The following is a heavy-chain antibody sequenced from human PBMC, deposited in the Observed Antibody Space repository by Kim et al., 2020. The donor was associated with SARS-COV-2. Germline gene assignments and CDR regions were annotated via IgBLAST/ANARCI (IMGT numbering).Heavy chain of an antibody. CDR2: IYYSGST. D-gene: IGHD2-2*01. CDR3: ARTAVCSSTSCSFNWFDP. Sequence: SETLSLTCTVSGGSISSGGYYWSWIRQHPGKGLEWIGYIYYSGSTYYNPSLKSRVTISVDTSKNQFSLKLSSVTAADTAVYYCARTAVCSSTSCSFNWFDPWGQGTLVTVSS. J-gene: IGHJ5*02. CDR1: GGSISSGGYY. V-gene: IGHV4-31*03.